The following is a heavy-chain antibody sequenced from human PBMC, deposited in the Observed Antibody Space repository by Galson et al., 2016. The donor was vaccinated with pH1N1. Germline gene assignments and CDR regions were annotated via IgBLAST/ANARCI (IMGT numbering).Heavy chain of an antibody. D-gene: IGHD3-10*01. V-gene: IGHV4-39*01. CDR3: ARRGIGEFLYYFDY. CDR2: IYYSGST. Sequence: LSLTCTVSGGSISSSSYYWGWIRQPPGKGLEWIGSIYYSGSTYYNPSLKGRVTISVDTSKNQFSLKMSSVTAADTAVYYCARRGIGEFLYYFDYWGQGTLVTVSS. CDR1: GGSISSSSYY. J-gene: IGHJ4*02.